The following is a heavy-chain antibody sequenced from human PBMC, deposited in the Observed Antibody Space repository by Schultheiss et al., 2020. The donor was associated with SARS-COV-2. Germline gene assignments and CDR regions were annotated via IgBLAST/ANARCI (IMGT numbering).Heavy chain of an antibody. CDR1: GGSFSGYY. J-gene: IGHJ4*02. D-gene: IGHD3-10*01. CDR3: ARLDITMVRGTDY. Sequence: SQTRSLTCAVYGGSFSGYYWSWIRQPPGKGLEWIGEINHSGSTNYNPSLKSRVTISVDTSKNQFSLKLSSVTAADTAVYYCARLDITMVRGTDYWGQGTLVTVSS. CDR2: INHSGST. V-gene: IGHV4-34*01.